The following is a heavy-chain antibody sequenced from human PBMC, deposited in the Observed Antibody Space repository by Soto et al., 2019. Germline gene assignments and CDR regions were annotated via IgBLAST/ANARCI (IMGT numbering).Heavy chain of an antibody. D-gene: IGHD6-13*01. Sequence: ASXKVSCKASGGTFSSYTISWVRQAPGQGLEWMGRIIPILGIANYAQKFQGRVTITADKSTSTAYMELSSLRSEDTAVYYCGRVPNAPGGIAAAGKNYYGMDVWGQGTTVTVSS. CDR1: GGTFSSYT. CDR3: GRVPNAPGGIAAAGKNYYGMDV. V-gene: IGHV1-69*02. CDR2: IIPILGIA. J-gene: IGHJ6*02.